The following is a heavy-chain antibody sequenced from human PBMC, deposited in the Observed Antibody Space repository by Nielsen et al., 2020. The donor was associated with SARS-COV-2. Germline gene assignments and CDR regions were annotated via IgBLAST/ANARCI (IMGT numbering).Heavy chain of an antibody. Sequence: GGSLRLSCTASGFTFSDSFLSWIRQAPGKVLGWVSYFSGSGSYTNYADSLKGRFTISRDNAKNSLYLQMDSLRADDTAFYYCARSGHCNGGICSCTEYFQDWGQGTLVTVSS. CDR1: GFTFSDSF. D-gene: IGHD2-15*01. CDR3: ARSGHCNGGICSCTEYFQD. V-gene: IGHV3-11*03. J-gene: IGHJ1*01. CDR2: FSGSGSYT.